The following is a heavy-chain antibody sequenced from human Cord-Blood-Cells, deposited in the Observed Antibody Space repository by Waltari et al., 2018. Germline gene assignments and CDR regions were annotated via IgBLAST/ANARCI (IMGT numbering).Heavy chain of an antibody. D-gene: IGHD3-3*01. Sequence: QVQLVQSGAAGQKHGSPVKVPCQASGGPLRSDALGWVRQAPGQGLEWMGRIIPILGIANYAQKFQGRVTITADKSTSTAYMELSSLRSEDTAVYYCARDRRGASGYSHYWGQGTLVTVSS. CDR1: GGPLRSDA. J-gene: IGHJ4*02. V-gene: IGHV1-69*09. CDR3: ARDRRGASGYSHY. CDR2: IIPILGIA.